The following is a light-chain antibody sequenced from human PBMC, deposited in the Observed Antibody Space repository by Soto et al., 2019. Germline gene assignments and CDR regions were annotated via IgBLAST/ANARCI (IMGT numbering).Light chain of an antibody. V-gene: IGKV3-20*01. CDR2: DAS. Sequence: EIVLTQSPRTLSLSPGERATLSCRASLSVSSTRLAWYQQKPGQAPRLLIYDASRRATGVPDRFSGSGSGTDFTLSISRLEPEDSAVYFCQQYDSSPPMFTFGQGTKLEIK. J-gene: IGKJ2*01. CDR1: LSVSSTR. CDR3: QQYDSSPPMFT.